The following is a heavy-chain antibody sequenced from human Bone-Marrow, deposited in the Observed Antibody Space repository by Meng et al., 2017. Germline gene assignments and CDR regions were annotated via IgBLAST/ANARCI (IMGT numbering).Heavy chain of an antibody. D-gene: IGHD2-15*01. CDR3: ARGEGYCSGGSCYTNWFDP. V-gene: IGHV3-48*03. CDR2: ISSSGSTI. J-gene: IGHJ5*02. Sequence: GGSLRLSCAASGFTFSSYEMNWVRQAPGKGLEWVSYISSSGSTIYYADSVKGRFTISRDNAKNSLYLQVNSLRAEDTAVYYCARGEGYCSGGSCYTNWFDPWGQGTLVTVSS. CDR1: GFTFSSYE.